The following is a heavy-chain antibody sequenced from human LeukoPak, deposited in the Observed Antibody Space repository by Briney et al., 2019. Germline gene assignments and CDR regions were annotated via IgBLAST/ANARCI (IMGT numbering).Heavy chain of an antibody. CDR2: IYSGGST. CDR3: ASGSGSYRTPYYYMDV. V-gene: IGHV3-53*01. J-gene: IGHJ6*03. Sequence: PGGSLRLSCVASGFTVSSNYMSWVHQAPGKGLEWVSVIYSGGSTYYADSVKGRFTISRDNSKNTLYLQMNSLRAEDTAVYYCASGSGSYRTPYYYMDVWGTGTTVTVSS. CDR1: GFTVSSNY. D-gene: IGHD3-10*01.